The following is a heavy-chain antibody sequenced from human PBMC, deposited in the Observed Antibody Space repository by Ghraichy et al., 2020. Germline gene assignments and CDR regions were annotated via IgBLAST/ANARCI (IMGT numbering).Heavy chain of an antibody. Sequence: GGSLRLSCAASGFTFSSYGMHWVRQAPGKGLEWVAVIWYDGSNKYYADSVKGRFTISRDNSKNTLYLQMNSLRAEDTAVYYCARDFDYYGFRGSGTNWGMDVWGQGTTVTVSS. CDR3: ARDFDYYGFRGSGTNWGMDV. CDR1: GFTFSSYG. V-gene: IGHV3-33*01. J-gene: IGHJ6*02. D-gene: IGHD3-10*01. CDR2: IWYDGSNK.